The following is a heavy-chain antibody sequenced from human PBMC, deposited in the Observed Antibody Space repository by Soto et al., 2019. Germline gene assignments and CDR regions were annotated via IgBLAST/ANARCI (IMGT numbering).Heavy chain of an antibody. D-gene: IGHD2-2*01. Sequence: ASVKVSCKASGYTFTGFYMHWVRQAPGQGLEWMGWINPDSGGTNYAQKFQGWVTMTRDTSISTAYMELSRLRSDDTAVYYCAREGGYCSSTSCHRGAFDIWGQGTMVPSPQ. J-gene: IGHJ3*02. V-gene: IGHV1-2*04. CDR2: INPDSGGT. CDR1: GYTFTGFY. CDR3: AREGGYCSSTSCHRGAFDI.